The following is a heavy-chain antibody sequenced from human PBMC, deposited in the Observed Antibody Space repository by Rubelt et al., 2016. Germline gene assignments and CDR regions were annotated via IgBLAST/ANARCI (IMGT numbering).Heavy chain of an antibody. D-gene: IGHD5-12*01. CDR2: INHSETT. V-gene: IGHV4-34*02. CDR3: ARDRASGSLTAWFDP. J-gene: IGHJ5*02. CDR1: GGSFSGYY. Sequence: QVQLQQWGAGLLKPSETLSLTCAVFGGSFSGYYWSWIRQPPGKGLEWIGEINHSETTNYNPSLKSRVTISVDTSKNQFSLGLTSVTAADTAVYYCARDRASGSLTAWFDPWGQGTLVTVSS.